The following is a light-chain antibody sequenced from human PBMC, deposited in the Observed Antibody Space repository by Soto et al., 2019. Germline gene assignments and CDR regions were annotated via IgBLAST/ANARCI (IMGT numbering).Light chain of an antibody. J-gene: IGKJ5*01. CDR1: QSVSSNY. CDR2: GAS. V-gene: IGKV3-20*01. CDR3: QQHGTSPIT. Sequence: EIVMTQSPATLSVSPGERATLSCRASQSVSSNYLAWYQQKPGQAPRVPIYGASSRATGIPDRFSGGGSGTDFTLTISRLEPEDFAVYYCQQHGTSPITFGQGTRLEI.